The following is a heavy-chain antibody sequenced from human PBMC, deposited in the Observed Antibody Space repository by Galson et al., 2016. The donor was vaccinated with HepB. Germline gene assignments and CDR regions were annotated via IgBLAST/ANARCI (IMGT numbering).Heavy chain of an antibody. V-gene: IGHV3-11*06. CDR3: VRHQRDYYHMDA. CDR1: GFTFSDYY. J-gene: IGHJ6*03. Sequence: SLRLSCAASGFTFSDYYMGWIRQAPGKGLEWVSYIRESHAMYADSVKGRFTISRDNAKSSLYLQMNSLRTEDTAVYYLVRHQRDYYHMDAWGKGTTVTVSS. CDR2: IRESHA.